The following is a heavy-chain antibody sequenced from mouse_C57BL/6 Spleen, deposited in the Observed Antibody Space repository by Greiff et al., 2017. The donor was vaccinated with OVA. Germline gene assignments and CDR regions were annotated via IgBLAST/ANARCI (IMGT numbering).Heavy chain of an antibody. Sequence: QVQLQQPGAELVKPGASVKLSCKASGYTFTSYWMHWVKQRPGRGLEWIGRIDPNSGGTKYNEKFKSKATLTVDKPSSTAYMQLSSLTSEDSAVEYCARTGNDDYDDWYFDVWGTGTTVTVSS. CDR2: IDPNSGGT. J-gene: IGHJ1*03. D-gene: IGHD2-4*01. CDR3: ARTGNDDYDDWYFDV. CDR1: GYTFTSYW. V-gene: IGHV1-72*01.